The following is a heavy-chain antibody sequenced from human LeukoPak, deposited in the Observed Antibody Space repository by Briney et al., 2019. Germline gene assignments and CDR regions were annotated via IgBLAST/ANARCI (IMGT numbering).Heavy chain of an antibody. CDR3: ARWEGIRANSFDY. Sequence: GGSLRLSCAASGFTFSSYSMNWVRQAPGKGLEWVSSISSSSSCIYYADSVKGRFTISRDNAKNSLYLQMNSLRAEDTAVYYCARWEGIRANSFDYWGQGTLVTVSS. J-gene: IGHJ4*02. CDR2: ISSSSSCI. V-gene: IGHV3-21*01. CDR1: GFTFSSYS. D-gene: IGHD1-26*01.